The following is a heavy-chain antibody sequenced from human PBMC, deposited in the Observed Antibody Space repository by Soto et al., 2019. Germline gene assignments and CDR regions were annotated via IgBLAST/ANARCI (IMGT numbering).Heavy chain of an antibody. CDR3: ARDYYDSSGYYVPFDF. V-gene: IGHV1-69*04. D-gene: IGHD3-22*01. CDR2: IIPILGIA. J-gene: IGHJ4*02. CDR1: GGTFSSYT. Sequence: SVKVSCKASGGTFSSYTISWVRQAPGQGLEWMGRIIPILGIANYAQKFQGRVTITADKSTSTAYMELSSLRSEDTAVYYCARDYYDSSGYYVPFDFWGQGTLVTVSS.